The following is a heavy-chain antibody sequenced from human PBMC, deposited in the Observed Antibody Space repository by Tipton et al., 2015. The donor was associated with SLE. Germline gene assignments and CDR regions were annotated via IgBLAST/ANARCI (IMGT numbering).Heavy chain of an antibody. Sequence: SLRLSCAASGFTFSSYAMSWVRQAPGKGLEWVSAISGSGGSTYYADSVKGRFTISRDNSKNTLYLQMNSLRAEDTAVYYCAKDPGPTTGENYWGQGTLVTVSS. D-gene: IGHD7-27*01. CDR3: AKDPGPTTGENY. CDR1: GFTFSSYA. J-gene: IGHJ4*02. CDR2: ISGSGGST. V-gene: IGHV3-23*01.